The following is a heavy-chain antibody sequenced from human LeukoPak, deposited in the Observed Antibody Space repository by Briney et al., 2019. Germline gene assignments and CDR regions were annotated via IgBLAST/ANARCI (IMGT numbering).Heavy chain of an antibody. D-gene: IGHD3-9*01. CDR2: IRYDGSNK. J-gene: IGHJ4*02. CDR3: AHRLG. Sequence: TGGSLRLSCAASGFTFSSYGMHWVREAPGKGLGWVAFIRYDGSNKYYADSVKGRFTISRDNSKNTLYLQMNSLRAEATAVYYCAHRLGWGQGTLVTVSS. CDR1: GFTFSSYG. V-gene: IGHV3-30*02.